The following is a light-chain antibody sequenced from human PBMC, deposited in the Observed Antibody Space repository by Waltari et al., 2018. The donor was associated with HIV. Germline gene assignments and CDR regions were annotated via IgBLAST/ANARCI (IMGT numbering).Light chain of an antibody. Sequence: QSALTQPASVSGFLGQSINISCTGISTDSRFYLYVSWYQQYPGKIPRLIIFDINNRPSGVSDHFSGSRSGNSASLTFSGLQSGDEAHYYCASNRLDYTLIFGGGTKLTVL. CDR2: DIN. J-gene: IGLJ2*01. CDR1: STDSRFYLY. CDR3: ASNRLDYTLI. V-gene: IGLV2-14*03.